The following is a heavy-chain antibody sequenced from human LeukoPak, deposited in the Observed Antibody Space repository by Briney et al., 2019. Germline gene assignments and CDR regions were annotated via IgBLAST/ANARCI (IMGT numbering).Heavy chain of an antibody. V-gene: IGHV4-39*07. CDR3: AREDCSSTSCYGRDY. Sequence: PGGSLRLSCAASGFAFNIFGMNWIRQPPGKGLEWIGSIYYSGSTYYNPSLKSRVTISVDTSKNQFSLKLSSVTAADTAVYYCAREDCSSTSCYGRDYWGQGTLVTVSS. J-gene: IGHJ4*02. CDR2: IYYSGST. D-gene: IGHD2-2*01. CDR1: GFAFNIFG.